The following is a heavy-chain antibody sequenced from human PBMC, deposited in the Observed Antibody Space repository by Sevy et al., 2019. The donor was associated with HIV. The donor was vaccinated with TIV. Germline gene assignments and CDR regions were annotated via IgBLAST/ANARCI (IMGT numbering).Heavy chain of an antibody. J-gene: IGHJ4*02. CDR1: GFTFSNAW. D-gene: IGHD3-22*01. CDR3: ALQSTYCYDSSGYPDY. CDR2: IKSKTDGGTT. Sequence: GGSLRLSCAASGFTFSNAWMSWVRQAPGKGLEWVGRIKSKTDGGTTDYAAPVKGRFTISRDDSTNTLYMEMNSLKTEDTAVYYCALQSTYCYDSSGYPDYWGQGTLVTVSS. V-gene: IGHV3-15*01.